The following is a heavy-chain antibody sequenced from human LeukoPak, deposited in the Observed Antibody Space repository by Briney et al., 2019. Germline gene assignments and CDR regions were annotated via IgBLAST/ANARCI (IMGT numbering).Heavy chain of an antibody. D-gene: IGHD6-19*01. CDR3: ARERPYSSGWYVDY. J-gene: IGHJ4*02. CDR2: IYHSGST. V-gene: IGHV4-38-2*02. CDR1: GGSISSGYY. Sequence: SETLSLTCTVSGGSISSGYYWGWIRQPPGKGLEWIGSIYHSGSTYYNPSLKSRVTISVDTSKNQFSLKLSSVTAADTAVYYCARERPYSSGWYVDYWGQGTLVTVSS.